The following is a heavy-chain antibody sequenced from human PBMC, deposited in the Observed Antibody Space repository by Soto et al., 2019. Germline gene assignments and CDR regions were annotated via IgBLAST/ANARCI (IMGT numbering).Heavy chain of an antibody. J-gene: IGHJ6*02. CDR2: IHYSGIT. Sequence: QVQLQQSGPGLVKPSQTLSLTCTVSGGSIISGHYWSWIRQYPGKGLEWMGYIHYSGITYYNASLKSRITISVDTSNSQFYLKLTSVTAADTAVYFCARDCTRTSCYGNYGVDVWGQGTTVTVSS. V-gene: IGHV4-31*03. CDR1: GGSIISGHY. CDR3: ARDCTRTSCYGNYGVDV. D-gene: IGHD2-2*01.